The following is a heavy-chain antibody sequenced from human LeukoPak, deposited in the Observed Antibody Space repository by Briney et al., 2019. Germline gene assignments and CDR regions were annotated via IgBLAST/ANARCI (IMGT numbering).Heavy chain of an antibody. Sequence: ASVTVSFKSSGYRFISNYIQWVRQAPGIGPEWMGWMHPGNGNTRYAEKFQGRVTMTRDTSINTAYMDLSSLRSDDTAVYYCAREGSYCVGGDCYSFDFWGQGTLITVSS. CDR3: AREGSYCVGGDCYSFDF. V-gene: IGHV1-2*02. D-gene: IGHD2-21*02. CDR2: MHPGNGNT. CDR1: GYRFISNY. J-gene: IGHJ4*02.